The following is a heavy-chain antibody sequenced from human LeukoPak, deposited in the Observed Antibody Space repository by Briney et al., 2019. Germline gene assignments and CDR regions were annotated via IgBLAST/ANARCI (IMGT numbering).Heavy chain of an antibody. Sequence: SETLSLTCAVSGGSISSSNWWSWVRQPPGKGLEWIGEIYHSGSTNYNPSLKSRVTISVDKSKNQFSLKLSSVTAADTAVYYCARRSDYYDTSTNWLDPWGQGTLVTVSS. D-gene: IGHD3-22*01. CDR1: GGSISSSNW. V-gene: IGHV4-4*02. J-gene: IGHJ5*02. CDR2: IYHSGST. CDR3: ARRSDYYDTSTNWLDP.